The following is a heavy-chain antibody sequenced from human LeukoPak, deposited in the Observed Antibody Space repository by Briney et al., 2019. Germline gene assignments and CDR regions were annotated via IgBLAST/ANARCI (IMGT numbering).Heavy chain of an antibody. CDR1: GFTFSDYY. J-gene: IGHJ4*02. Sequence: GGSLRLSCAASGFTFSDYYMSWIRQAPGKGLEWVSYISSSGSTIYYADSVKGRFTISRDNAKNSLYLQMNSLRAEDTAVYYCTRHGRYSNGYQAFDYWGQGILVIVSS. CDR3: TRHGRYSNGYQAFDY. CDR2: ISSSGSTI. D-gene: IGHD5-18*01. V-gene: IGHV3-11*01.